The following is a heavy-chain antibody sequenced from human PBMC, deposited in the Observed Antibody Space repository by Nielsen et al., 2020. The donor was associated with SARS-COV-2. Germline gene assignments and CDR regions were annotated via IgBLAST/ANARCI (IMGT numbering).Heavy chain of an antibody. Sequence: GSLKISCAASGFTFSSYAMSWVRQAPGKGLEWVSAISGSGGSTYYADSVKGRFTISRDNSKNTLYLQMNSLRAEDTAVYYCAKDLWQEHDYGDSPDYWGQGTLVTVSS. CDR1: GFTFSSYA. D-gene: IGHD4-17*01. CDR3: AKDLWQEHDYGDSPDY. CDR2: ISGSGGST. V-gene: IGHV3-23*01. J-gene: IGHJ4*02.